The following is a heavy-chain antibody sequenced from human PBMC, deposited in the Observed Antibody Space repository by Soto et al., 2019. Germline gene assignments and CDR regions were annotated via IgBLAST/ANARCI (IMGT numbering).Heavy chain of an antibody. CDR1: GFTFSSYW. D-gene: IGHD3-3*01. CDR2: IKQDGSEK. V-gene: IGHV3-7*03. CDR3: ARDGGRKIFGVVIYYYGMDV. Sequence: GGSLRLSCAASGFTFSSYWMSWVRQAPGKGLEWVANIKQDGSEKYYVDSVKGRFTISRDNAKNSLYLQMNSLRAEDTAVYYCARDGGRKIFGVVIYYYGMDVWGQGTTVTVSS. J-gene: IGHJ6*02.